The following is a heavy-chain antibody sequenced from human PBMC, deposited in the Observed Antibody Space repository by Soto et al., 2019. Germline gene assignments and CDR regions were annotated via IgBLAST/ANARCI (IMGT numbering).Heavy chain of an antibody. D-gene: IGHD6-13*01. V-gene: IGHV3-23*01. CDR1: EFSFSSYA. Sequence: EVQLMESGGGLVQPGGSLRLSCAASEFSFSSYALNWVRQAPGKGLEWVSAISATGTTTYYADSVKGRFTIPRDNAKRTLFLQMDSLSPEDTAVYYCATYSSPFDYWGQGTLVTVSS. CDR3: ATYSSPFDY. J-gene: IGHJ4*02. CDR2: ISATGTTT.